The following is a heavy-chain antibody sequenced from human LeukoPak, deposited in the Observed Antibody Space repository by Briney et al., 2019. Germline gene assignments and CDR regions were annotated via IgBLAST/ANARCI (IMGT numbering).Heavy chain of an antibody. V-gene: IGHV5-10-1*01. D-gene: IGHD6-19*01. CDR3: ARQGIVVADSFDP. J-gene: IGHJ5*02. Sequence: GESLRISCKGSGYSFTNYWISWVRQMPGKALEWIGRVDPTDTYTNYSPSFQGHVAISVDKSISTAYLQWSSLKASDTAMYYCARQGIVVADSFDPWGQGTLVTVSS. CDR1: GYSFTNYW. CDR2: VDPTDTYT.